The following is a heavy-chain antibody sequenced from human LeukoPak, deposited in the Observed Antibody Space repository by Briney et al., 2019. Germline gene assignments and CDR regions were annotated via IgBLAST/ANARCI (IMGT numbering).Heavy chain of an antibody. CDR2: IKSKTDGGTT. V-gene: IGHV3-15*01. CDR1: GFTFTNAW. J-gene: IGHJ4*02. CDR3: TTDRLLWFGELNYFDY. D-gene: IGHD3-10*01. Sequence: GGSLRLSCAASGFTFTNAWMSWVRQAPGKGLEWVGRIKSKTDGGTTDSAAPVKGRFTISRDDSKNTLYLQMNSLKTEDTAVYYCTTDRLLWFGELNYFDYWGQGTLVTVSS.